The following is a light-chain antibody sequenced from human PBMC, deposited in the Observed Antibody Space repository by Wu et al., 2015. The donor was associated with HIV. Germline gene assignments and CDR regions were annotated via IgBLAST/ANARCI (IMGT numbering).Light chain of an antibody. V-gene: IGKV3-20*01. CDR2: GAS. Sequence: EIVLTQSPGTLSLSPGERATLSCRASQSVTSNYLAWYQQKPGQAPRLLIYGASSRATGIPDRFSGSGSGTDFTLTISRLEPEDFAVYYCQQYGSSPPLTFGEGPRWRSN. CDR1: QSVTSNY. CDR3: QQYGSSPPLT. J-gene: IGKJ4*01.